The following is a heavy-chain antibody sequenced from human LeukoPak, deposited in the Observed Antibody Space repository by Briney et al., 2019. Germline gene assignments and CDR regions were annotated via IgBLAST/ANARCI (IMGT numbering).Heavy chain of an antibody. CDR2: IYTSGST. D-gene: IGHD3-10*01. Sequence: PSETLSLTCTVSGGSISSGSYYWSWIRQPAGKGLEWIGRIYTSGSTNYNPSLKSRVTISVDTSKNQFSLKLSSVTAADTAVYYCARDRAPMVRGNYYYYMDVWGKGTTVTISS. J-gene: IGHJ6*03. V-gene: IGHV4-61*02. CDR1: GGSISSGSYY. CDR3: ARDRAPMVRGNYYYYMDV.